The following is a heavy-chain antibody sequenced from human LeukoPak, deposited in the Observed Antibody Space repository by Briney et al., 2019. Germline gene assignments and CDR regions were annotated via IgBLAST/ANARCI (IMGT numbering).Heavy chain of an antibody. Sequence: GGSLRLSCAASGFTFSSYAMSWVRQAPGKGLEWVSAISGSGGSTYYADSVKGRFTISRDNSKNTLYLQMNSLRAEDTAVYYCAKDPSRITMIVVVRFDPWGQGTLVTVSS. CDR3: AKDPSRITMIVVVRFDP. D-gene: IGHD3-22*01. CDR2: ISGSGGST. CDR1: GFTFSSYA. J-gene: IGHJ5*02. V-gene: IGHV3-23*01.